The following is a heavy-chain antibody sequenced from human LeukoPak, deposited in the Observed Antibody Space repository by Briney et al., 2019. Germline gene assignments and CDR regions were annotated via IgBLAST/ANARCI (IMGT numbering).Heavy chain of an antibody. J-gene: IGHJ4*02. Sequence: GGSLRLSCAASGITLSSYNMNWVRQAPGKGLEWVSSITSSSTYIYYADSVEGRFTISRDNYKNTVFLQMDSLRREDAGVYYCATPGYWGQGTLVTVSS. CDR2: ITSSSTYI. CDR1: GITLSSYN. CDR3: ATPGY. V-gene: IGHV3-21*01.